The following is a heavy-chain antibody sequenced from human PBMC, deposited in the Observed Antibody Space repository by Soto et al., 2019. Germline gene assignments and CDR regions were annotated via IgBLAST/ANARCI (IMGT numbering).Heavy chain of an antibody. D-gene: IGHD6-13*01. Sequence: QVQLVESGGGVVQPGRSLRLSCAASGFTFSSYAMHWVRQAPGKGLEWVAVISYDGSNKYYADSVKGRFTISRDNSKNTLYLQMNSLRAEDTAVYYCARDIALQHYYYYGMGVWGQGTTVTVSS. CDR2: ISYDGSNK. CDR3: ARDIALQHYYYYGMGV. CDR1: GFTFSSYA. V-gene: IGHV3-30-3*01. J-gene: IGHJ6*02.